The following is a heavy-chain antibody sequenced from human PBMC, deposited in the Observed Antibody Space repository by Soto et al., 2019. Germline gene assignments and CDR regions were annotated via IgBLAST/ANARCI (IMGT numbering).Heavy chain of an antibody. CDR2: IKEDGSEM. V-gene: IGHV3-7*03. J-gene: IGHJ4*02. D-gene: IGHD3-16*01. Sequence: EVQLVESGGGLVQPGGSLRLSCAASGFTFSTYWMSWVRQAPGKGLEWVANIKEDGSEMYYVDSVKGRFTISRDNANNSLYLQTNSLRAEDTAVYYCVRVGRLGGYWGQGTLVTVSS. CDR1: GFTFSTYW. CDR3: VRVGRLGGY.